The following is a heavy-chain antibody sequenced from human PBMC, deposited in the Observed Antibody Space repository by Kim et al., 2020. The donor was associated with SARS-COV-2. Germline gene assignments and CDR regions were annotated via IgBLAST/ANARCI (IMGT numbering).Heavy chain of an antibody. CDR3: ARLSRYVDWLLLSPSNTDPTLYFDY. D-gene: IGHD3-9*01. CDR1: GGSISSYY. CDR2: IYYSGST. Sequence: SETLSLTCTVSGGSISSYYWSWIRQPPGKGLEWIGYIYYSGSTNYNPSLKSRVTISVDTSKNQFSLKLSSVTAADTAVYYCARLSRYVDWLLLSPSNTDPTLYFDYWGQGTLVTVSS. J-gene: IGHJ4*02. V-gene: IGHV4-59*08.